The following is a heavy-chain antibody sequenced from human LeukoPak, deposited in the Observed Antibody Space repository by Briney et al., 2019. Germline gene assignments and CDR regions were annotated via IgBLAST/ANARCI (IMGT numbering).Heavy chain of an antibody. Sequence: PSETLSLTCAVYGGSFSGYYWSWIRQPPGKGLEWIGEINHSGSTNYNPSLKSRVTISVDTSKNQFSLKLSSVTAADTAVHYCARGQRGYSYGHQFDYWGQGTLVTVSS. CDR1: GGSFSGYY. CDR3: ARGQRGYSYGHQFDY. CDR2: INHSGST. D-gene: IGHD5-18*01. V-gene: IGHV4-34*01. J-gene: IGHJ4*02.